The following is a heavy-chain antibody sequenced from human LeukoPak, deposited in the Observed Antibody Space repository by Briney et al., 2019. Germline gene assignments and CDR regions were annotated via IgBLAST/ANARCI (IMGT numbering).Heavy chain of an antibody. J-gene: IGHJ5*02. Sequence: GGSLRLSCAASGFTFSSYAMHWVRQAPGKGLEWVAVISYDGSNKYYADSVKGRFTISRDNSKNTLYLQMNSLRAEDTAVYYCARVYRLNWFDPWGQGTLVTVSS. CDR3: ARVYRLNWFDP. CDR2: ISYDGSNK. CDR1: GFTFSSYA. V-gene: IGHV3-30*04. D-gene: IGHD2-8*02.